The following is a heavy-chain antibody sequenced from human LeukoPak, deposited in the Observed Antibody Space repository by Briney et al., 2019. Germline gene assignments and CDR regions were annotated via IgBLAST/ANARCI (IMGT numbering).Heavy chain of an antibody. CDR1: GDSIDSGGYS. D-gene: IGHD2-2*03. V-gene: IGHV4-30-2*01. J-gene: IGHJ3*02. CDR3: ARVGYCSSTSCLLGAFDI. Sequence: SETLSLTCTVSGDSIDSGGYSWSWVRQPPGKGLECIGYIYHSGTTYYNPSLKSRLTISLDRSKNQFSLNLNSVTAADTAVYYCARVGYCSSTSCLLGAFDIWGQGTMVTVSS. CDR2: IYHSGTT.